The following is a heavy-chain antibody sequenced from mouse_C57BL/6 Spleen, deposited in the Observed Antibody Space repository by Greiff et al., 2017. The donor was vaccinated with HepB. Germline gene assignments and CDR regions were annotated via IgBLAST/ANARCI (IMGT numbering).Heavy chain of an antibody. D-gene: IGHD3-2*02. J-gene: IGHJ3*01. CDR1: GFTFTDYY. CDR3: ARSSDSSGPAWFAY. Sequence: EVHLVESGGGLVQPGGSLSLSCAASGFTFTDYYMSWVRQPPGKALEWLGFIRNKANGYTTEYSASVKGRFTISRDNSQSILYLQMNALRAEDSATYYCARSSDSSGPAWFAYWGQGTLVTVSA. V-gene: IGHV7-3*01. CDR2: IRNKANGYTT.